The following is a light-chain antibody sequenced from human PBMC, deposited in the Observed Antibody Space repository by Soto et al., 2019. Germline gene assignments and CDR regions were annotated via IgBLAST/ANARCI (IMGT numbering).Light chain of an antibody. CDR1: QRVSSNY. CDR3: QQYGSSPWA. CDR2: GAS. J-gene: IGKJ1*01. V-gene: IGKV3-20*01. Sequence: EIVLTQSPGTLSLSPGERATLSCRASQRVSSNYLAWYQQKPGQAPGLLIYGASSRATGIPDRFSGSGSGTDFTLTISRLEPEDFAVYYCQQYGSSPWAFVQGTKVEIK.